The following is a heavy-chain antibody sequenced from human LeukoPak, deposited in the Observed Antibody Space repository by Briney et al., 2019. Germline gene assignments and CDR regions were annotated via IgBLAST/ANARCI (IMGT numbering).Heavy chain of an antibody. J-gene: IGHJ4*02. CDR1: GFTFSSYT. CDR3: APSSSGYYVHFDC. CDR2: ISYDGSNK. Sequence: GGSLRLSCAASGFTFSSYTMRWVRQAPGKGVEWVAVISYDGSNKYYADSVKGRFTISRDNSKNTLYLQMNSLRADDTAVYYCAPSSSGYYVHFDCWGQGTLVTVS. V-gene: IGHV3-30-3*01. D-gene: IGHD3-22*01.